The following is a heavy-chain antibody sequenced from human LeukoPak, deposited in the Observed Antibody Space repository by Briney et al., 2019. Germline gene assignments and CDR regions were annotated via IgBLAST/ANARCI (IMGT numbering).Heavy chain of an antibody. D-gene: IGHD3-10*01. J-gene: IGHJ6*03. CDR2: IYHSGTT. CDR1: GESIRSSNW. Sequence: SETLSLTCAVSGESIRSSNWWSWVRQPPGKGLEWIGEIYHSGTTNYNPSLKSRVTISMDTSMNQFSLKLSSVTAADTAVYYRARQSGRFRNYYYYMDVWGKGTTVTVSS. V-gene: IGHV4-4*02. CDR3: ARQSGRFRNYYYYMDV.